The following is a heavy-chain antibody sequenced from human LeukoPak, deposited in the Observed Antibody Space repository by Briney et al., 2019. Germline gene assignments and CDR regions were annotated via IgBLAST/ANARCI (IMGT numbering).Heavy chain of an antibody. V-gene: IGHV3-7*01. CDR3: ARSDHGPEY. CDR2: INKDGSEK. Sequence: GGSLRLSCSASGFSFSDRWIKWVRQAPGQGLEWVAIINKDGSEKNHVDSVKGRFTISRDNAKNSLYLQMNSLRAEDSAVYYCARSDHGPEYWGQGTLVTVSS. J-gene: IGHJ4*02. D-gene: IGHD1-14*01. CDR1: GFSFSDRW.